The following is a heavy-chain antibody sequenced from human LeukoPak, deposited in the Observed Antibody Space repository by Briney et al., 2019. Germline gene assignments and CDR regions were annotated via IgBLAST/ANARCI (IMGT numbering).Heavy chain of an antibody. CDR3: ARRGSMGYFDS. CDR2: FYPGDSDT. CDR1: GYRFTTFW. J-gene: IGHJ4*02. Sequence: GESLKISCRGSGYRFTTFWIGWVRQMPGRGLEWMGSFYPGDSDTRYSPSFQGQVTISADKSIGTAYLQWNSLKASDTAIYYCARRGSMGYFDSWGQGTLVTVSS. V-gene: IGHV5-51*01. D-gene: IGHD1-26*01.